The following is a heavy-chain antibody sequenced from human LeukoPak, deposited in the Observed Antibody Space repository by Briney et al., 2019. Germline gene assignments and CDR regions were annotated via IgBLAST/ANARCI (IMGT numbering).Heavy chain of an antibody. CDR3: ARAPWYYDSSGPLDY. J-gene: IGHJ4*02. V-gene: IGHV1-69*13. CDR2: IIPIFGTA. CDR1: GGTFISYA. Sequence: GASVKVSCKASGGTFISYAISWVRQAPGQGLEWMGGIIPIFGTANYAQKFQGRVTITADESTSTAYMELSSLRSEDTAVYYCARAPWYYDSSGPLDYWGQGTLVTVSS. D-gene: IGHD3-22*01.